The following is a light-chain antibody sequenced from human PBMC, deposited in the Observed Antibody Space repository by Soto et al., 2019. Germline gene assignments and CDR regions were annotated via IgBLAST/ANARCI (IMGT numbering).Light chain of an antibody. CDR1: QTISSW. V-gene: IGKV1-5*03. J-gene: IGKJ1*01. Sequence: DIKITQSPSTLSGCVRDKVTITCRASQTISSWLAWYQQKPGKAPKLLIYKASTLKSGVPSRFSGRGSGTEFTLTISSLQPDDFATYYCQHYNSYSEAFGQATKVDI. CDR3: QHYNSYSEA. CDR2: KAS.